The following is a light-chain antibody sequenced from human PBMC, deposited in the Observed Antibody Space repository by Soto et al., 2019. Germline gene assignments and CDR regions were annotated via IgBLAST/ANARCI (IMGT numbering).Light chain of an antibody. CDR2: DAS. V-gene: IGKV3-15*01. CDR3: QQYNDWPPIT. Sequence: IVMTQSPATLSVSPGQRSTLSGSASQSISSNLAWYQQKPGQAPRLVIFDASTRATGIPDRFTGRGSGTEFTLTISSLQSEDSAVYFCQQYNDWPPITFGGGTKVDI. CDR1: QSISSN. J-gene: IGKJ4*01.